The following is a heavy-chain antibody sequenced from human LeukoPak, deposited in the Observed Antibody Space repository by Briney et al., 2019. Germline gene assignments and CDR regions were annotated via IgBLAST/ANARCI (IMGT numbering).Heavy chain of an antibody. CDR1: GYSFTSYW. V-gene: IGHV5-51*01. CDR2: IYPGDSDT. Sequence: GESLKISCKGSGYSFTSYWIGWVRQMPGKGLEWMGIIYPGDSDTRYSPSFQGQVTISADKSISTAYLQWSSLKASDTAMHYCARLDPTYYYDSSGYRNRFDPWGQGTLVTVSS. CDR3: ARLDPTYYYDSSGYRNRFDP. J-gene: IGHJ5*02. D-gene: IGHD3-22*01.